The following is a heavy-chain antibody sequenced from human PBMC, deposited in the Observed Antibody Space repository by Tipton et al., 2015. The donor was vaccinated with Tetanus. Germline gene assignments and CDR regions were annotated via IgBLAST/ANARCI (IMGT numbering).Heavy chain of an antibody. D-gene: IGHD2-15*01. CDR2: FYYSGST. CDR1: GDSISSSSYY. J-gene: IGHJ5*02. CDR3: ATSSGGHCGAKCLINFFDP. Sequence: TLSLTCTVSGDSISSSSYYWGWIRQPPGKGLEWIGSFYYSGSTYYNPSLKSRVTISVDTSKNQFSLKLRPVTAADTAVYYCATSSGGHCGAKCLINFFDPWGQGTLVTVSS. V-gene: IGHV4-39*01.